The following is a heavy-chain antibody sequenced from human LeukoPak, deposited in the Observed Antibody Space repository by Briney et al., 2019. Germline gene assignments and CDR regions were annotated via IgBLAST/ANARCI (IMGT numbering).Heavy chain of an antibody. J-gene: IGHJ4*02. D-gene: IGHD3-22*01. CDR3: ARDRPNYYGSDGHYYRRDGDY. CDR1: GFTFSIYA. Sequence: GWSLRLSCAASGFTFSIYAMSWVRQVPGKGLQWVSSITSRGESTWYVDSVKGRFTITRDNSENTLYLQMHSLRAEDTAVYYCARDRPNYYGSDGHYYRRDGDYWGRGTLVSVSS. V-gene: IGHV3-23*01. CDR2: ITSRGEST.